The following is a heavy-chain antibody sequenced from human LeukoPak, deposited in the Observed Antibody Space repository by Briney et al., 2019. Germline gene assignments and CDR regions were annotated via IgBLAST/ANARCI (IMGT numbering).Heavy chain of an antibody. D-gene: IGHD5-18*01. J-gene: IGHJ5*02. Sequence: SQTLSLTCTVSGGSISSGGSDWGWIRQHPKRGLEWVGYINHSGSTYYNPSLKSRVTMSVDTSKNQFSLKLSSVTAADMAVYYCARDLWGIQPWGQGTLVSVSS. CDR3: ARDLWGIQP. V-gene: IGHV4-31*03. CDR1: GGSISSGGSD. CDR2: INHSGST.